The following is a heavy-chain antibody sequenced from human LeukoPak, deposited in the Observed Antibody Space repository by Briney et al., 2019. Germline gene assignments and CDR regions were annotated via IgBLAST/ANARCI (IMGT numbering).Heavy chain of an antibody. CDR3: AGSEGVIDY. CDR2: IYTSGST. J-gene: IGHJ4*02. D-gene: IGHD3-10*01. Sequence: PSETLSLTCTVSGGSISNGSYYWSWIRQPAGKGLEWIGRIYTSGSTNYNPSLKSRVTISVDTSKNQFSLKLSSVTAADTAVYYCAGSEGVIDYWGQGTLVTVSS. CDR1: GGSISNGSYY. V-gene: IGHV4-61*02.